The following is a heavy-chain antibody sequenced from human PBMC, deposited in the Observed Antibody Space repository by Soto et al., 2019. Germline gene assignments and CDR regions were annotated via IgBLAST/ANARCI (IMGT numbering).Heavy chain of an antibody. J-gene: IGHJ5*02. D-gene: IGHD3-3*01. CDR2: IYYSGST. CDR3: VRRRAGFFWSGRSDNWFDP. CDR1: GGSISSGGYY. V-gene: IGHV4-31*03. Sequence: QVQLQESGPGLVKPSQTLSLTCTVSGGSISSGGYYWSWIRQHPGKGLEWIGYIYYSGSTYYNPSLKSRVTISVDTSKNQFSLKLSSVTAADTAVYYCVRRRAGFFWSGRSDNWFDPWGQGTLVTVSS.